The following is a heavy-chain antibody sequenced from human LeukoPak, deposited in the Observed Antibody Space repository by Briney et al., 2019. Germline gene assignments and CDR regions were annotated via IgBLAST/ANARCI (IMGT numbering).Heavy chain of an antibody. V-gene: IGHV3-23*01. J-gene: IGHJ3*02. CDR1: GFTFSSYA. Sequence: GGSLRLSCAASGFTFSSYAMSWVRQAPGEGLEWVSSITTSGGSTYYADSVKGRFTISRDNAKNTLYLQMNSLRAEDTAVYYCAKDHYVSGRYDAFDIWGQGTMVTVST. D-gene: IGHD3-10*01. CDR3: AKDHYVSGRYDAFDI. CDR2: ITTSGGST.